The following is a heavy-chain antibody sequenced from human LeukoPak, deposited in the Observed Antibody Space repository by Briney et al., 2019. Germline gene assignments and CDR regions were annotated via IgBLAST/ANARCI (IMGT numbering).Heavy chain of an antibody. J-gene: IGHJ4*02. Sequence: ASVKVSCKASGYTFTTYGISWVRQAPGQGLEWMGWMNPNSGNTGYAQKFQGRVTMTRNTSISTAYMELSSLRSEDTAVYYCARGLGYDFWSGYHPVLDWGQGTLVTVSS. CDR3: ARGLGYDFWSGYHPVLD. CDR1: GYTFTTYG. V-gene: IGHV1-8*02. D-gene: IGHD3-3*01. CDR2: MNPNSGNT.